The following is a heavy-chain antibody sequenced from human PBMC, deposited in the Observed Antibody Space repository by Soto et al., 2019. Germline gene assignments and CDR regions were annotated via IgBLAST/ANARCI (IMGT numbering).Heavy chain of an antibody. V-gene: IGHV3-23*01. CDR2: ISGSGGST. CDR3: AKDRFLEWLLYRYYFDY. D-gene: IGHD3-3*01. J-gene: IGHJ4*02. CDR1: GFSFSRYA. Sequence: GGSLGLSCAAPGFSFSRYAISLVRQAPGKGLEWVSAISGSGGSTYYAASVKGRFTISRDNSKNTLYLQMNSLRAEDTAVYYCAKDRFLEWLLYRYYFDYWGQGT.